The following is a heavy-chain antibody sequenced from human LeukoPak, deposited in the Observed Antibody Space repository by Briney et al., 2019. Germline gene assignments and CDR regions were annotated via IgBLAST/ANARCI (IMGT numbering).Heavy chain of an antibody. CDR3: ARDRIMGYSRTWGYGMDV. CDR1: GYTFTSYY. Sequence: ASVKVSCKASGYTFTSYYMHWVRQSPGQGLEWMGIINPSGGSTSYAQKFQGRVTMTRDTSTSTVYMELSSLRSEDTAVYYCARDRIMGYSRTWGYGMDVWGQGTTVTVSS. D-gene: IGHD2-15*01. CDR2: INPSGGST. V-gene: IGHV1-46*01. J-gene: IGHJ6*02.